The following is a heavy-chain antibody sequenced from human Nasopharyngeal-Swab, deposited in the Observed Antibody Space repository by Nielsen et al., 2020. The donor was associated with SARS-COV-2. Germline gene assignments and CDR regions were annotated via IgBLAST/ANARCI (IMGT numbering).Heavy chain of an antibody. J-gene: IGHJ5*02. CDR3: ARDFGAPSSSWYDGDWFDP. D-gene: IGHD6-13*01. V-gene: IGHV3-11*01. Sequence: GESLKISCAASGFTFSDYYMSWIRQAPGKGLEWVSYISSSGSTTYYADSVKGRFTISRDNAKNSLYLQMNSLRAEDTAVYYCARDFGAPSSSWYDGDWFDPWGQGTLVTVSS. CDR2: ISSSGSTT. CDR1: GFTFSDYY.